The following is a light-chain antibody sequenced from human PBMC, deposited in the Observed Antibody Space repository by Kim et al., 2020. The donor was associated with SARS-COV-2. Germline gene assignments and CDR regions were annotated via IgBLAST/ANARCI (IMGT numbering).Light chain of an antibody. Sequence: LGRTVTIACDGDTHRSYYTSWYQQKPRHAAVLIIFGKITRPSRIPDRFSGASSGSTASLTSTGAQAADEADYYCINRDSSCNHLVFGEGTQLTFL. CDR1: THRSYY. CDR2: GKI. CDR3: INRDSSCNHLV. V-gene: IGLV3-19*01. J-gene: IGLJ3*02.